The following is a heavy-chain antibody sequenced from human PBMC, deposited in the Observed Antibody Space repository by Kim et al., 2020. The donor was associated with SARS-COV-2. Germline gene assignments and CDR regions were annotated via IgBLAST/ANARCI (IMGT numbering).Heavy chain of an antibody. Sequence: SETLSLTCSVSGGSIRSGGYSWNWVRQPPGKDLEWIGYIYDSGNTYYSSSLKSRVTISVDTSKNQFSLELTSVTAADTAVYYCARDRHGGYFSDGYDLWGQGTLVTVSS. CDR1: GGSIRSGGYS. J-gene: IGHJ3*01. CDR3: ARDRHGGYFSDGYDL. V-gene: IGHV4-30-2*01. CDR2: IYDSGNT. D-gene: IGHD2-15*01.